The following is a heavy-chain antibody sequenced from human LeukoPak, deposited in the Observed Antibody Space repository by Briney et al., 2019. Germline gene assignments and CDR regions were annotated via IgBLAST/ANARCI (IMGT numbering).Heavy chain of an antibody. CDR2: IYHSGST. D-gene: IGHD3-10*01. CDR1: GDSISRESW. CDR3: AKGPAYAG. Sequence: PSGTLSLTCAVSGDSISRESWWNWVRQPPGKGLEWIGEIYHSGSTNYNPSLKSRVTISLDKSKNQFSLSLSSVTAADTAVYYCAKGPAYAGWGQGTLVTVSS. V-gene: IGHV4-4*02. J-gene: IGHJ4*02.